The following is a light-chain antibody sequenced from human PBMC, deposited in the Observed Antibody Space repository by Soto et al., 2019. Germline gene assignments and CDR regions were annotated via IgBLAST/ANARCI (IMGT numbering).Light chain of an antibody. J-gene: IGLJ3*02. V-gene: IGLV2-14*01. CDR1: SSDVGGYNH. CDR2: EVR. CDR3: CSYTSSSIRV. Sequence: QSVLTQPASVSGSPGQSITISCTGTSSDVGGYNHVSWYQQHPGKAPKLIIYEVRNRPSGVSNRLSGSKSGNTASLTISRLQADDEADYYCCSYTSSSIRVFGGGTKVTVL.